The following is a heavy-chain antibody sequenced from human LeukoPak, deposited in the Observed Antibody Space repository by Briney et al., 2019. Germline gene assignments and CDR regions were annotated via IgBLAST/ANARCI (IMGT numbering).Heavy chain of an antibody. CDR2: INHSGST. CDR1: GGSFSGYY. Sequence: PSETLSLTCAVYGGSFSGYYWSWIRQPPGKGLEWIGEINHSGSTNYNPSLKSRVTISVDKPKNQFSLKLSSVTAADTAVYYCAKKDYYYMDVWGKGTTVTVSS. J-gene: IGHJ6*03. CDR3: AKKDYYYMDV. V-gene: IGHV4-34*01.